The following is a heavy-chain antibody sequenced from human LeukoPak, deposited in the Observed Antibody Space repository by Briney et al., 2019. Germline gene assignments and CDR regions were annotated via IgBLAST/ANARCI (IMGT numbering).Heavy chain of an antibody. J-gene: IGHJ6*02. CDR1: GFTFSSYG. Sequence: GGSLRLSCAASGFTFSSYGMHWVRQAPGKGLEWVAVIWYDGSNKYYADSVKGRFTISRDNSKNTLYLQMNSLRAEDTAVYYCARDRKSDYDFWSGYLYYYYGMDVWGQGTTVTVSS. D-gene: IGHD3-3*01. CDR3: ARDRKSDYDFWSGYLYYYYGMDV. CDR2: IWYDGSNK. V-gene: IGHV3-33*01.